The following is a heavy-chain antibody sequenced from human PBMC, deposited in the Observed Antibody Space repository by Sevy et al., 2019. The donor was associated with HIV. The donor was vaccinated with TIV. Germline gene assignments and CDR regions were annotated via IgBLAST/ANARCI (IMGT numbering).Heavy chain of an antibody. J-gene: IGHJ4*02. CDR2: INSISTYI. Sequence: GGSLRLSCAASGFTFSSYSMHWVRQAPGKGLEWVSSINSISTYIYYADSVKGRFTISRDNAKNSLYLQMNSLRAEDTAVYYCARGPDHYDSSGYYYQWGQGTLVTVSS. D-gene: IGHD3-22*01. CDR3: ARGPDHYDSSGYYYQ. V-gene: IGHV3-21*01. CDR1: GFTFSSYS.